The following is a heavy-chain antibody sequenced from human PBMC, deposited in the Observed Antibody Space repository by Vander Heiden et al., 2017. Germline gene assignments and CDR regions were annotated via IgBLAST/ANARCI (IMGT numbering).Heavy chain of an antibody. V-gene: IGHV1-69*01. Sequence: QVQLVQSGAEVKKPGSSVKVSCKASGGTFSSYAISWVRQAPGQGLEWMGGIIPIFGTANYAQKVQGRVTITADESTSTAYMELSSLRSEDTAVYYCARVGHCSGGSCYANWFDPWGQGTLVTVSS. J-gene: IGHJ5*02. CDR3: ARVGHCSGGSCYANWFDP. CDR1: GGTFSSYA. CDR2: IIPIFGTA. D-gene: IGHD2-15*01.